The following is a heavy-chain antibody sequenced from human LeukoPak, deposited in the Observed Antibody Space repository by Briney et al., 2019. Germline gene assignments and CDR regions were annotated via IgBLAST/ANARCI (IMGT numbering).Heavy chain of an antibody. J-gene: IGHJ5*02. CDR2: IIPILGIA. V-gene: IGHV1-69*02. D-gene: IGHD2-2*01. Sequence: SVKVSCKASGGTFSSYTISWVRQAPGQGLEWMGRIIPILGIANYEQKFQGRVTITADKSTSTAYMELSSLRSEDTAVYYCAIVVPAGGFDPWGQGTLVTVSS. CDR1: GGTFSSYT. CDR3: AIVVPAGGFDP.